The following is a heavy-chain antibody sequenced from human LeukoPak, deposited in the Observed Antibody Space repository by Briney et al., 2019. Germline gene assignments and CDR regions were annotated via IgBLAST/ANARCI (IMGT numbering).Heavy chain of an antibody. CDR1: GFTFSSYE. D-gene: IGHD5-18*01. CDR2: ISSSGSTI. CDR3: ARDRAMASFDY. Sequence: GGSLRLSCAASGFTFSSYERNWVRQAPGKGLEWVSYISSSGSTIYYADSVKGRFTISRDNAKNSLYLQMNSLRAEDTAVYYCARDRAMASFDYWGREPWSPSPQ. J-gene: IGHJ4*02. V-gene: IGHV3-48*03.